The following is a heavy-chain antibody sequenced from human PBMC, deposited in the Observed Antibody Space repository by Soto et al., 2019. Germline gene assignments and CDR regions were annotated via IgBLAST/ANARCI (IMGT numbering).Heavy chain of an antibody. CDR1: GGSISSYY. Sequence: SETLSLSCTVSGGSISSYYWSWIRQPPGKGLEWIGYIYYSGSTNYNPSLKSRVTISVDTSKNQFSLKLSSVTAADTAVYYCASPNGYSSSWYSFDYWGQGTLVTVSS. CDR2: IYYSGST. CDR3: ASPNGYSSSWYSFDY. D-gene: IGHD6-13*01. J-gene: IGHJ4*02. V-gene: IGHV4-59*08.